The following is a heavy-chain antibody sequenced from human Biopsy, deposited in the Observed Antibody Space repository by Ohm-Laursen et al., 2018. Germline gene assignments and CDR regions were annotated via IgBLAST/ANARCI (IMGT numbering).Heavy chain of an antibody. J-gene: IGHJ3*02. CDR1: GYTLTGYY. V-gene: IGHV1-2*02. CDR3: ARATLDYYDSNGYGADAFDI. D-gene: IGHD3-22*01. CDR2: INPNSGGT. Sequence: ASVKVSCKASGYTLTGYYIHWVRQAPGQGPEWMGWINPNSGGTFFAQNLQGRVTMTWDTSTTTVYMELSSLRSEDTAIYYCARATLDYYDSNGYGADAFDIWGQGTTVTVSS.